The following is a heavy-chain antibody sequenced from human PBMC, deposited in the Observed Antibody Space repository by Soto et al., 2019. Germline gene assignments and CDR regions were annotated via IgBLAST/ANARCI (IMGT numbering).Heavy chain of an antibody. V-gene: IGHV3-74*01. Sequence: EVQLVESGGGLVQPGGSLTLSCAVSGFTLRSYWMQWVRQAPGEGLEWVSRIDGDGRTTNYAYSVTGRFTISRANAKHTVYLRMNSLRVEARAVYYCARGVVVYQQVVRGRDRFDPWGQGTLVTVSS. CDR3: ARGVVVYQQVVRGRDRFDP. D-gene: IGHD2-8*02. J-gene: IGHJ5*02. CDR1: GFTLRSYW. CDR2: IDGDGRTT.